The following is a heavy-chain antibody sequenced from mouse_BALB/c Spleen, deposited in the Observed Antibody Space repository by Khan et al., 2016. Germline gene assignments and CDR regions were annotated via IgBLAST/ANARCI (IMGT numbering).Heavy chain of an antibody. CDR3: ANWDVFDY. V-gene: IGHV3-6*02. CDR1: GYSITSGYY. J-gene: IGHJ2*01. CDR2: ISYDGSN. Sequence: EVQLQESGPGLVKPSQSLSLTCSVTGYSITSGYYWNWIRQFPGNKLEWMGYISYDGSNNYNPSLKNRISITRDTSKNQFFLKLNSVTTEDTATYYCANWDVFDYWGQGTTLTVSS. D-gene: IGHD4-1*01.